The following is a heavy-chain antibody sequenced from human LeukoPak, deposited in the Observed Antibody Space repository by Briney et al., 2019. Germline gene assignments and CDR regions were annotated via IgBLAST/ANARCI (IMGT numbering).Heavy chain of an antibody. V-gene: IGHV3-7*01. J-gene: IGHJ6*03. CDR3: AKGGGYEAQYYYYYLDV. CDR2: IKQDGSEK. Sequence: GGSLRLSCAASGFTFSSYWMSWVRQAPGKGLEWVANIKQDGSEKYYVDSVKGRFTISRDNAKNTLYLQMNSLRAEDTAVYYCAKGGGYEAQYYYYYLDVWGKGTTVTISS. D-gene: IGHD5-12*01. CDR1: GFTFSSYW.